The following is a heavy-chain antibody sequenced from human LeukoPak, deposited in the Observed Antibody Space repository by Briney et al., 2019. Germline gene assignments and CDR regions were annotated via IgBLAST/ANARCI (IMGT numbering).Heavy chain of an antibody. Sequence: GGSLRLSCAASGFTFSSYAMSWVRQAPGKGLEWVSAISGGGGSTYYADSVKGRFTISRDNSKNTLYLQMNSLRAEDTAVYYCAKVAAVAGSKRILFDYWGQGTLVTVSS. J-gene: IGHJ4*02. CDR1: GFTFSSYA. D-gene: IGHD6-19*01. CDR2: ISGGGGST. V-gene: IGHV3-23*01. CDR3: AKVAAVAGSKRILFDY.